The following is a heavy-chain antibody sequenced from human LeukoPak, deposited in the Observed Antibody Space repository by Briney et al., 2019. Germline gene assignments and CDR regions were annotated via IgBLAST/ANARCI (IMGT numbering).Heavy chain of an antibody. V-gene: IGHV4-61*02. CDR3: ARPVSSGFWSGYPH. Sequence: KPSQTLSLTCTVSGGSISSGSYYWSWIRQPAGKGLEWIGRIYTSGSTNYNPSLKSRVTISVDTSKNQFSLKLSSVTAADTAVYYCARPVSSGFWSGYPHWAQGTLVTVSS. J-gene: IGHJ4*02. CDR2: IYTSGST. CDR1: GGSISSGSYY. D-gene: IGHD3-3*01.